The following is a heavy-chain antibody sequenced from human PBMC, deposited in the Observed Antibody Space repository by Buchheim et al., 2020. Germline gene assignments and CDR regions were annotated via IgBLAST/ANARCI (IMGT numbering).Heavy chain of an antibody. Sequence: QVQLQESGPGLVKPSQTLSLTCTVSGGSISSGSYYWSWIRQPAGKGLEWIGRIYTSGSTNYNPSLKSRVTISVDKSKNQFSLKLSSVTAADTAVYYCARYYYDSSGYYYYYGMDVWGQGTT. CDR3: ARYYYDSSGYYYYYGMDV. J-gene: IGHJ6*02. D-gene: IGHD3-22*01. CDR1: GGSISSGSYY. V-gene: IGHV4-61*02. CDR2: IYTSGST.